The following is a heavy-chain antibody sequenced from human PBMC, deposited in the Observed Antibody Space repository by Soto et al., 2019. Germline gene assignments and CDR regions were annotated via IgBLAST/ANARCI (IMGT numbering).Heavy chain of an antibody. V-gene: IGHV1-18*01. CDR1: GSTFPSST. CDR2: INAHNGNT. J-gene: IGHJ4*02. CDR3: AIADYGDPDY. D-gene: IGHD4-17*01. Sequence: QVQLVQSGAEVKKPGASVKVSCKASGSTFPSSTVSWVRQAPGQGLEWMGWINAHNGNTKYAQKFQGRLTMTTDTSTGPGYMELRSLRSDDTAIYFCAIADYGDPDYWGQGTLVTVSS.